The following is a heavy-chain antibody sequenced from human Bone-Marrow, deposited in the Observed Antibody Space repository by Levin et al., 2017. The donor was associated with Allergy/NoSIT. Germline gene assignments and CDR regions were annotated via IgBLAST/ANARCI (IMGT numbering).Heavy chain of an antibody. V-gene: IGHV3-30*04. CDR3: ARFADLVYSGSYFDY. CDR1: GFTFNSHA. CDR2: VSSDGSNK. Sequence: GGSLRLSCEGSGFTFNSHAMHWVRQAPGKGLEWVAVVSSDGSNKFYSDSVKGRFTISRDNSKNTLFLQMNSLRPDDTAMYFCARFADLVYSGSYFDYWGQGSLVTVSS. D-gene: IGHD1-26*01. J-gene: IGHJ4*02.